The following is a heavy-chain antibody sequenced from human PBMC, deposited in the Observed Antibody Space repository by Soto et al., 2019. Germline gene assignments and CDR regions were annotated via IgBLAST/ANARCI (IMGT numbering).Heavy chain of an antibody. CDR1: GGSFSGNY. Sequence: QVQLQQWGAGLLKPSETLSLTCAVYGGSFSGNYWSWIRQPPGKGLEWIGEINNSGSTNYNPSLKSLVIRSADTSKNQFSLKLTSVSAEATAVYYCARGGGCSGGSCYPLGRWGQGTLVTVSS. CDR3: ARGGGCSGGSCYPLGR. D-gene: IGHD2-15*01. J-gene: IGHJ4*02. CDR2: INNSGST. V-gene: IGHV4-34*01.